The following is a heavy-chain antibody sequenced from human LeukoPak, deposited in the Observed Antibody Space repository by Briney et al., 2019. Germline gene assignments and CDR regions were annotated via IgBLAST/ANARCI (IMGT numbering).Heavy chain of an antibody. D-gene: IGHD3-10*01. CDR2: INHNGST. CDR3: ASVLSGRYYFGYYYYGMDV. Sequence: SETLSLTCAVYGGSFSGYYWSWIRQPPGKGLEWVGEINHNGSTNYNPSLKSRVTISVDTSKNQFSLKLSSVTAADTAVYYCASVLSGRYYFGYYYYGMDVWGQGTTVTVSS. J-gene: IGHJ6*02. V-gene: IGHV4-34*01. CDR1: GGSFSGYY.